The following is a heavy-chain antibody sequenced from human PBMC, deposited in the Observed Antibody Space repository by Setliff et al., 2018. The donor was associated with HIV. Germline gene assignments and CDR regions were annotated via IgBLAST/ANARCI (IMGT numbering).Heavy chain of an antibody. D-gene: IGHD3-16*01. J-gene: IGHJ4*02. CDR1: GYSISSGYY. V-gene: IGHV4-38-2*01. Sequence: SETLSLTCAVSGYSISSGYYWGWIRQPPGKGLEWIGTLHHSGTIYYNPSLKSRFTISVDTSTNQFSLRLSSVTAADTAVYYCARGGGPDTNFDSWGRGTLVTVSS. CDR3: ARGGGPDTNFDS. CDR2: LHHSGTI.